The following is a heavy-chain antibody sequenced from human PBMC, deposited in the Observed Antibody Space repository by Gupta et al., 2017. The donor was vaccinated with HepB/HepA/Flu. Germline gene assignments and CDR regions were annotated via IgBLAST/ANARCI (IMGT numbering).Heavy chain of an antibody. CDR3: ARGEYSSSSPFDY. CDR2: INWNGGST. D-gene: IGHD6-6*01. Sequence: EVLRVESGGGVVRPGGSMSITCAASGFTFDDYGRSWVRQAPGKGLEWVSVINWNGGSTGYADSVKGRFTISRNNAKNSLYLQMNSLRAEDTALYHCARGEYSSSSPFDYWGQGTLVTVSS. CDR1: GFTFDDYG. J-gene: IGHJ4*02. V-gene: IGHV3-20*01.